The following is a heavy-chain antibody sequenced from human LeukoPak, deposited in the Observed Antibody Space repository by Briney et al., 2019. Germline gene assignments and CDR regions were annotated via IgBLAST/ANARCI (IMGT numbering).Heavy chain of an antibody. J-gene: IGHJ5*02. CDR1: GGSFSGYY. V-gene: IGHV4-34*01. D-gene: IGHD3-9*01. CDR2: INHSGST. CDR3: AREQIVLRYFDWLPGWFDP. Sequence: SETLSLTCAVHGGSFSGYYWSWIRQPPGKGLEWIGEINHSGSTNYNPSLKSRVTISVDTSKNQFSLKLSSVTAADTAVYYCAREQIVLRYFDWLPGWFDPWGRGTLVTVSS.